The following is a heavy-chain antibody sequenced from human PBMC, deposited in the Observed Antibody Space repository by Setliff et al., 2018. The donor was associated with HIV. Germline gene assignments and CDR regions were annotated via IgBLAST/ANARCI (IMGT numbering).Heavy chain of an antibody. CDR3: ARDNYYDTSGDIGY. D-gene: IGHD3-22*01. CDR1: GYTFTTYS. V-gene: IGHV1-3*03. CDR2: INVGKGDT. J-gene: IGHJ4*02. Sequence: ASVKVSCKASGYTFTTYSIHWVRQAPGQSLEWMGWINVGKGDTKYSQEFQGRITITRDTSANTAYMELSSLRSEDTAMYFCARDNYYDTSGDIGYWGQGTMVTVSS.